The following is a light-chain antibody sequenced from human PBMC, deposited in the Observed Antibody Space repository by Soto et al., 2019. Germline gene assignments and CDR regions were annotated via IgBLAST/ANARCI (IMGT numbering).Light chain of an antibody. CDR1: SSDVGGYNN. Sequence: QSALTQPASVSGSPGQSITISCTGTSSDVGGYNNVAWYQQHPGKAPKLMIYDVSNRPSGVSNRFSGSKSGNTASLTISGLQAEDEADYYCSSYTSSSTLDVFSGGTQLTVL. CDR2: DVS. CDR3: SSYTSSSTLDV. J-gene: IGLJ3*02. V-gene: IGLV2-14*01.